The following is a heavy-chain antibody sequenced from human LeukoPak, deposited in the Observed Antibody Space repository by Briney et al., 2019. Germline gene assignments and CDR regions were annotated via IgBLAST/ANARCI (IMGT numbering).Heavy chain of an antibody. CDR3: ASLDAWNHYFDY. CDR2: TSSSSSYT. Sequence: KTGGSLRPSCAASGFTFSDYYMSWIRQPPGKGLEWVSYTSSSSSYTNYADSVKGRFTISRDNAKNSLYLQMNSLRAEDTAVYYCASLDAWNHYFDYWGQGTLVTVSS. CDR1: GFTFSDYY. D-gene: IGHD1-1*01. J-gene: IGHJ4*02. V-gene: IGHV3-11*03.